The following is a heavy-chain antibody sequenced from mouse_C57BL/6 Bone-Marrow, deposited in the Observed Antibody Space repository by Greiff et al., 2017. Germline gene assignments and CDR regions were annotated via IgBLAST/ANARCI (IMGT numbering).Heavy chain of an antibody. V-gene: IGHV3-6*01. D-gene: IGHD1-1*01. CDR2: ISYDGSN. J-gene: IGHJ2*01. Sequence: EVKLMESGPGLVKPSQSLSLTCSVTGYSITSGYYWNWIRQFPGNKLEWMGYISYDGSNNYNPSLKNRISITRDTSKNQFFLKLNSVTTEDTATYYCARDPHYYGSSYHYFDYWGQGTTLTVSS. CDR1: GYSITSGYY. CDR3: ARDPHYYGSSYHYFDY.